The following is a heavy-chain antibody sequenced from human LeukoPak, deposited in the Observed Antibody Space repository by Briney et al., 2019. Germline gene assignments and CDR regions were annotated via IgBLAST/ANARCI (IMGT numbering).Heavy chain of an antibody. V-gene: IGHV4-61*02. Sequence: SETLSLTCTVSGGSISRGNDYWGWIRQAAGKGLEWIGRIYTSGSTNYNPSLKSRVTISVDTSKNQFSLKLSSVTAADTAVYYCARQGTMIVVSNWFDPWGQGTLVTVSS. CDR2: IYTSGST. J-gene: IGHJ5*02. CDR1: GGSISRGNDY. CDR3: ARQGTMIVVSNWFDP. D-gene: IGHD3-22*01.